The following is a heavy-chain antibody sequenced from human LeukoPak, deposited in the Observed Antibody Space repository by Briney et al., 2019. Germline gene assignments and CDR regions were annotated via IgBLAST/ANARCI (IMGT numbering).Heavy chain of an antibody. D-gene: IGHD6-13*01. CDR2: INHSGST. CDR3: AREAGPIAAGSNDY. J-gene: IGHJ4*02. V-gene: IGHV4-39*07. CDR1: GGSISSSSYY. Sequence: SETLSLTCTVSGGSISSSSYYWGWIRQPPGKGLEWIGEINHSGSTNYNPSLKSRVTISVDTSKNQFSLKLSSVTAADTAVYYCAREAGPIAAGSNDYWGQGTLVTVSS.